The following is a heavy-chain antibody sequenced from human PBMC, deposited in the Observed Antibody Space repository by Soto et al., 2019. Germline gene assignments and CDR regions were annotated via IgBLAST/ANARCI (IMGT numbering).Heavy chain of an antibody. J-gene: IGHJ4*02. CDR3: ARQSLGFDSTGYYYESGCPDY. CDR2: IRRSGITI. Sequence: GGSLRLCCRLPWFTGVIYALRLVRQDPGQGLEGVSHIRRSGITIYYADSVKGRFTISRDNAKSSLYLQMNSLRAEDTAVYFCARQSLGFDSTGYYYESGCPDYWGQGNLVTSSS. CDR1: WFTGVIYA. D-gene: IGHD3-22*01. V-gene: IGHV3-11*01.